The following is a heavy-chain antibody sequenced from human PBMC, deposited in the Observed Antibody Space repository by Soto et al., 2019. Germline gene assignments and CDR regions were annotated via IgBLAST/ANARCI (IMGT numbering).Heavy chain of an antibody. CDR3: ARCSGWDPYYYYGMDV. CDR1: ESTLNTKH. J-gene: IGHJ6*02. V-gene: IGHV3-21*01. CDR2: ISSDRSYK. D-gene: IGHD6-19*01. Sequence: GALLQLSGAASESTLNTKHMTWVRQDPGKGLEWVSSISSDRSYKHYADSVTGRFTISRDSAKKSVYLQMNSLRVEDTAVYYCARCSGWDPYYYYGMDVWVQGTTVTVSS.